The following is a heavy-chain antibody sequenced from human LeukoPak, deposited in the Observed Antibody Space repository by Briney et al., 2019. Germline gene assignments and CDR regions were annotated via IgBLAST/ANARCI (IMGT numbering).Heavy chain of an antibody. J-gene: IGHJ6*02. V-gene: IGHV3-21*01. CDR2: ISSSSSYI. Sequence: GGSLRLSCAASGFTFSSYSMNWVRQAPGKGLEWVSSISSSSSYIYYADSVKGRFTISRDNAKNSLYLQMNSLRAEDTAVYYCARALWFTNYYYGMDVWGQGTTVTVSS. CDR3: ARALWFTNYYYGMDV. CDR1: GFTFSSYS. D-gene: IGHD3-10*01.